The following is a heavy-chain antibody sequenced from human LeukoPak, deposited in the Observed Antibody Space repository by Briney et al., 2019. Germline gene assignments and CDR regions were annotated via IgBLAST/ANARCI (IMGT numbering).Heavy chain of an antibody. J-gene: IGHJ4*02. D-gene: IGHD4-11*01. Sequence: GGSLRLSCAASGFTFSSYSMNWVRQAPGKGLEWVSYISSSSSTIYYADSVKGRFTISRDNAKNSLYLQMNSLRAEDTAVYYCAKGTYDQGYSMSYWGQGTLVTVSS. CDR2: ISSSSSTI. V-gene: IGHV3-48*04. CDR1: GFTFSSYS. CDR3: AKGTYDQGYSMSY.